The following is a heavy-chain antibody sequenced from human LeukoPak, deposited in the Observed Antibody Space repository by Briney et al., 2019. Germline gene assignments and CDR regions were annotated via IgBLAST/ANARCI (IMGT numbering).Heavy chain of an antibody. CDR2: IRYDGSNK. J-gene: IGHJ4*02. Sequence: GGSLRLSCAASGFTFSSYGMHWVRQAPGKGLEWVAFIRYDGSNKYYADSVKGRFTISRDNSKNTLYLQMNSLRAEDTAVYYCARSVAGTVLVDYWGQGTLVTVSS. V-gene: IGHV3-30*02. D-gene: IGHD6-19*01. CDR3: ARSVAGTVLVDY. CDR1: GFTFSSYG.